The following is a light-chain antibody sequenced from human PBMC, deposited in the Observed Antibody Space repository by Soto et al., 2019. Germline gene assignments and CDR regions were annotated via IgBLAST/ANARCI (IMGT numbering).Light chain of an antibody. J-gene: IGKJ2*01. CDR3: QQYYSIPYT. CDR1: QSVFYNSNNKNY. V-gene: IGKV4-1*01. Sequence: DIVMTQSPDSLAVSLGERATINCKSSQSVFYNSNNKNYLSWYQQKPGQPPKLLIYWASTRESGVPDRFSGSGSGTEFTLIINSLQAEDVAVYYCQQYYSIPYTFGQGTKLEI. CDR2: WAS.